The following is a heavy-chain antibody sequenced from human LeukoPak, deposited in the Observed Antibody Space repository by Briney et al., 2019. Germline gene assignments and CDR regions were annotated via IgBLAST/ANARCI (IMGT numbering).Heavy chain of an antibody. D-gene: IGHD3-22*01. J-gene: IGHJ4*02. CDR1: GFTFRSYW. Sequence: GGSLRLSCAASGFTFRSYWMSLVRQAPGKGLEWVANINQGGSVKYYVDSVKGRFTISRDDAKNSLYVQMNSLRAEDTAVYYCARDFYDSSGYDGWGQGTLVTVSS. CDR2: INQGGSVK. CDR3: ARDFYDSSGYDG. V-gene: IGHV3-7*01.